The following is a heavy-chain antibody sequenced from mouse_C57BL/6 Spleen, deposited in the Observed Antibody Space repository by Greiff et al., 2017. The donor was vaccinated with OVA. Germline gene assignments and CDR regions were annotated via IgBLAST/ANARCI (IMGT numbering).Heavy chain of an antibody. V-gene: IGHV1-64*01. CDR1: GYTFTSYW. CDR2: IHPNSGST. Sequence: QVQLKQPGAELVKPGASVKLSCKASGYTFTSYWMHWVKQRPGQGLEWIGMIHPNSGSTNYNEKFKSKATLTVDKSSSTAYMQLSSLTSEDSAVYYCARRLTGTGYFDYWGQGTTLTVSS. D-gene: IGHD4-1*01. J-gene: IGHJ2*01. CDR3: ARRLTGTGYFDY.